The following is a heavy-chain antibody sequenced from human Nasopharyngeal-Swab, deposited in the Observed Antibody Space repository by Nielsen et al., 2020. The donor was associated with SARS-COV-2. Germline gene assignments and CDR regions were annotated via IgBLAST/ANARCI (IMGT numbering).Heavy chain of an antibody. CDR3: ARHLRDGVVVAAPYYFDY. D-gene: IGHD2-15*01. Sequence: SETLSLTCTGSGGSISSSSYYWGWIRQPPGKGLEWIGSIYYSGSTYYNPSLKSRVTISVDTSKNQFSLKLSSVTAADTAVYYCARHLRDGVVVAAPYYFDYWGQGTLVTVSS. J-gene: IGHJ4*02. CDR1: GGSISSSSYY. CDR2: IYYSGST. V-gene: IGHV4-39*01.